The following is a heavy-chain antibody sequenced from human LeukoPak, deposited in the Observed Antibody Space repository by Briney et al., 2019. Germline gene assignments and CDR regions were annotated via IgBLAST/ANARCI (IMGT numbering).Heavy chain of an antibody. J-gene: IGHJ4*02. CDR1: GFTFSTFA. CDR2: IFPSGGEI. V-gene: IGHV3-23*01. D-gene: IGHD2-15*01. CDR3: AKDRQGWSNYFDY. Sequence: GGSLRLSCAASGFTFSTFAMIWVRQPPGKGLEWVSSIFPSGGEIHYADSVRGRFTISRDNSKNTLYLQINSLRAEDTAVYYCAKDRQGWSNYFDYWGQGTLVTVSS.